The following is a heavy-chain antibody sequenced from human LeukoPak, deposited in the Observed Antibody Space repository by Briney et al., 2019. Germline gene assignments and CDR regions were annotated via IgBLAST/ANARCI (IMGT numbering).Heavy chain of an antibody. CDR2: FIPVHDTA. J-gene: IGHJ1*01. D-gene: IGHD2-2*01. CDR3: MLGVIPD. Sequence: ASVKASCKASGGTFTKYVISWVREAPGQGLEWMGRFIPVHDTANYAHKFQGRVILTADKSTSTAYMELTSLRSEDTAVYCAMLGVIPDWGQGTLITVSS. CDR1: GGTFTKYV. V-gene: IGHV1-69*04.